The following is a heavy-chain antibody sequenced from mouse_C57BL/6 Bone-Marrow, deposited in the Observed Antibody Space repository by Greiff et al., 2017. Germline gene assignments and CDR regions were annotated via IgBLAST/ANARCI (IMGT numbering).Heavy chain of an antibody. CDR1: GFNIKDYY. V-gene: IGHV14-2*01. D-gene: IGHD1-1*01. Sequence: EVQLQQSGAELVKPGASVKLSCTASGFNIKDYYIHWVKQRAEQGLEWIGRIDPEDGDTKYAPKFQDQVTITADTSSNTAYLQLSSLTSEDTAVYYCTRSLIYYGTDYWGQGTTLTVSS. CDR3: TRSLIYYGTDY. J-gene: IGHJ2*01. CDR2: IDPEDGDT.